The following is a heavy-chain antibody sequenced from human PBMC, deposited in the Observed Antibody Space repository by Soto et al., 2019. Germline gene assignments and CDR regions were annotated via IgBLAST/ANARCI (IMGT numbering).Heavy chain of an antibody. J-gene: IGHJ5*01. CDR2: IYKSATT. CDR3: ARGRYCLTGRCFPNWFDS. D-gene: IGHD2-15*01. Sequence: PSAPLSLACSVSGDSISTVDYFWAWVRQPPGQALEYIGYIYKSATTYYNPSFESRVAISLDTSKSQFSLNVTSLTAADTAVYFCARGRYCLTGRCFPNWFDSWGQGTLVTVSS. CDR1: GDSISTVDYF. V-gene: IGHV4-30-4*01.